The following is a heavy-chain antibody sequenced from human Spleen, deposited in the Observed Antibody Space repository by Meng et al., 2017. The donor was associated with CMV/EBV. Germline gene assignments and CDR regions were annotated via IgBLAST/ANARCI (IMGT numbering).Heavy chain of an antibody. CDR1: GFTFGDYA. CDR3: SSGWYYFDY. Sequence: GESLKISCTASGFTFGDYAMSWVRQAPGKGLEWVGFIRSKAYGGTTEYAASVKGRFTISRDDSKSIAYLQMNSLKTEDTAVYYCSSGWYYFDYWGQGTLVTV. CDR2: IRSKAYGGTT. D-gene: IGHD6-19*01. V-gene: IGHV3-49*04. J-gene: IGHJ4*02.